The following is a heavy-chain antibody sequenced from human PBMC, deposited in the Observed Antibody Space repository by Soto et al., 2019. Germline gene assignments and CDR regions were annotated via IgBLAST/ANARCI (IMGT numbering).Heavy chain of an antibody. V-gene: IGHV3-23*01. CDR2: ISGSGGST. Sequence: PGGSLRLSCAASGFTFSSYAMSWVRQAPGKGLEWVSAISGSGGSTYYADSVKGRFTISRDNSKNTLYLQMNSLRAEDTAVYYCAKGVGYGDYGGHAFDIWGQGTMVTGSS. D-gene: IGHD4-17*01. J-gene: IGHJ3*02. CDR3: AKGVGYGDYGGHAFDI. CDR1: GFTFSSYA.